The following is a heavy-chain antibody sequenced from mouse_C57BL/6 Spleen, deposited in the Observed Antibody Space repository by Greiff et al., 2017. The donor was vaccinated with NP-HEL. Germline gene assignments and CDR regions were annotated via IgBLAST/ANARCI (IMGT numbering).Heavy chain of an antibody. CDR2: IDPEDGDT. J-gene: IGHJ2*01. CDR1: GFNIQDYY. Sequence: VQLQQSGAELVRPGASVKLSCTASGFNIQDYYMHWVKQRPEQGLEWIGRIDPEDGDTEYAPKFQGKATMTADTSSNTAYLQLSSLTSEDTAVYYCTFYYGSSYFDYWGQGTTLTVSS. CDR3: TFYYGSSYFDY. D-gene: IGHD1-1*01. V-gene: IGHV14-1*01.